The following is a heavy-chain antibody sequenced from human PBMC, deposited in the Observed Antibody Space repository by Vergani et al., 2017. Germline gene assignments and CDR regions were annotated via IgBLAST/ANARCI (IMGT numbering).Heavy chain of an antibody. CDR2: ISGSGGST. CDR3: AKDIWGADYYDSSGYSDY. D-gene: IGHD3-22*01. J-gene: IGHJ4*02. CDR1: GFTFSSYA. Sequence: EVQLLESGGGLVQPGGSLRLSCAASGFTFSSYAMSWVRQAPGKGLEWGSAISGSGGSTYYADSVKGRFTISRDNSKNTLYLQMNSLRAEDTAVYYCAKDIWGADYYDSSGYSDYWGQGTLVTVSS. V-gene: IGHV3-23*01.